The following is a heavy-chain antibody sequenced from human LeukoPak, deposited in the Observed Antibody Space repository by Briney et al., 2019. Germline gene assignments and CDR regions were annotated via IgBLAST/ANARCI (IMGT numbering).Heavy chain of an antibody. D-gene: IGHD3-10*01. J-gene: IGHJ4*02. CDR1: GFTFSSYG. V-gene: IGHV3-30*18. CDR2: ISYDGSNK. CDR3: ANYGSGSVDY. Sequence: GGSLRLSCAASGFTFSSYGMHWVRQAPGKGLEWVAVISYDGSNKYYADSVKGRFTISRDNSKNTLYLQMNSLRAEDTAVCYCANYGSGSVDYWGQGTLVTVSS.